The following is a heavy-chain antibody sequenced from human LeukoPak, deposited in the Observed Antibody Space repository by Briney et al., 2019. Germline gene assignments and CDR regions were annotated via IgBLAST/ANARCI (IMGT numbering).Heavy chain of an antibody. D-gene: IGHD1-26*01. CDR2: IYTSGST. CDR3: ARAATGGATKTNWFDT. V-gene: IGHV4-4*07. J-gene: IGHJ5*02. Sequence: SETLSLTCTVSGGSISSYYWSWIRQPAGKGLEWIGRIYTSGSTNYNPSLKSRVTMSVDTSKNQFSLKLSSVTAADAAVYYCARAATGGATKTNWFDTWGQGTLVTASS. CDR1: GGSISSYY.